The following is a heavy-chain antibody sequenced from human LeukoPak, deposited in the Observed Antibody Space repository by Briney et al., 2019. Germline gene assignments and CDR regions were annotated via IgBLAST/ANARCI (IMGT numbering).Heavy chain of an antibody. D-gene: IGHD4-17*01. V-gene: IGHV3-48*04. Sequence: PGGSLRLSCAASGFTFSSYSMNWVRQAPGKGLEWVSYISSSSSTIYYADSVKGRFTISRDNAKNSLYLQMNSLRAEDTAVYYCARSIPSYGDWYFDLWGRGTLVTVSS. CDR1: GFTFSSYS. CDR3: ARSIPSYGDWYFDL. CDR2: ISSSSSTI. J-gene: IGHJ2*01.